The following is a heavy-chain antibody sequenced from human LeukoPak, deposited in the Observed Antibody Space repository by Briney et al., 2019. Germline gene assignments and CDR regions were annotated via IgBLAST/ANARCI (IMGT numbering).Heavy chain of an antibody. CDR3: ARGPGTQVLFVYYYYGMDV. Sequence: PSETLSLTCAVYGGSFSGYYWGWIRQPPGKGLEWIGEINHSGSTNYNPSLKSRVTISVDTSKNQFSLKLSSVTAADTAVYYCARGPGTQVLFVYYYYGMDVWGQGTTVTVSS. J-gene: IGHJ6*02. CDR2: INHSGST. V-gene: IGHV4-34*01. CDR1: GGSFSGYY. D-gene: IGHD1-1*01.